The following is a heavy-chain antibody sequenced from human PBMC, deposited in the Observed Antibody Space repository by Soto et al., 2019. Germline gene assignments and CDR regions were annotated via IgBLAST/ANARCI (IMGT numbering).Heavy chain of an antibody. Sequence: GGSLRLSCAASGFTFSSYGMHWVRQAPGKGLEWVAVIWYDGSNKYYADSVKGRFTISRDNSKNTLYLQMNSLRAEDTAVYYCARVKVGDRDAFDIWGQGTMVIVSS. CDR1: GFTFSSYG. J-gene: IGHJ3*02. V-gene: IGHV3-33*01. CDR2: IWYDGSNK. CDR3: ARVKVGDRDAFDI. D-gene: IGHD4-17*01.